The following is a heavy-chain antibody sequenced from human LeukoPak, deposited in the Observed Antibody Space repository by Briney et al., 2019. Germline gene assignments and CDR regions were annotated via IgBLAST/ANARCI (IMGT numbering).Heavy chain of an antibody. CDR3: AKPLRGWYDFDY. J-gene: IGHJ4*02. V-gene: IGHV3-23*01. CDR1: GSTFSNYA. D-gene: IGHD6-19*01. Sequence: PGGSLRLSCAASGSTFSNYAMSWVRQAPGKGLEWVSAINVGGGGTHYADSVKGRFTISRDNSKNTVYLQMNSLRAEDSAVYYCAKPLRGWYDFDYWGQGTLVTVSS. CDR2: INVGGGGT.